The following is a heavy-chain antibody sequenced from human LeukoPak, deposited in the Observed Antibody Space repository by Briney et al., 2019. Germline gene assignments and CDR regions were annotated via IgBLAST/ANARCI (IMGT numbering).Heavy chain of an antibody. J-gene: IGHJ4*02. CDR2: MNPNSGNT. Sequence: ASVKVSCKASGYTFTSYDINWVRQATGQGLEWMGWMNPNSGNTGYAQKFQGRVTMTRNTSISTAYMELSSLRSEDTAVYYCASQGSVTTGFDYWGQGTLVTVSS. D-gene: IGHD4-17*01. CDR3: ASQGSVTTGFDY. CDR1: GYTFTSYD. V-gene: IGHV1-8*01.